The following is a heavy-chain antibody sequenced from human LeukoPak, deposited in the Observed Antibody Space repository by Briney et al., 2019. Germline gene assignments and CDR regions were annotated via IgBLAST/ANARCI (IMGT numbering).Heavy chain of an antibody. D-gene: IGHD5-12*01. CDR1: GFTFSSYS. Sequence: GGSLRLSCAASGFTFSSYSMNWVRQAPGKGLEWVSVISGSGGSIYDADSVKGRFTISRDNSKNTLYLQMNSLRVEDTAVYYCAKTRGGVVATTSDYWGQGTLVTVSS. CDR2: ISGSGGSI. J-gene: IGHJ4*02. V-gene: IGHV3-23*01. CDR3: AKTRGGVVATTSDY.